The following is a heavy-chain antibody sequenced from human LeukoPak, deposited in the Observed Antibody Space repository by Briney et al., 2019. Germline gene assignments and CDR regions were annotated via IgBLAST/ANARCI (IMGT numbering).Heavy chain of an antibody. Sequence: GGSLRLSCAASGFTFSSYEMNWVRQAPGKGLEWVSYISCSGSTIYYADSVKGRFTISRDNAKNSLYLQMNSLRAEDTAVYYCARVVVRGVQKQFDYWGQGTLVTVSS. D-gene: IGHD3-10*01. CDR3: ARVVVRGVQKQFDY. V-gene: IGHV3-48*03. CDR1: GFTFSSYE. CDR2: ISCSGSTI. J-gene: IGHJ4*02.